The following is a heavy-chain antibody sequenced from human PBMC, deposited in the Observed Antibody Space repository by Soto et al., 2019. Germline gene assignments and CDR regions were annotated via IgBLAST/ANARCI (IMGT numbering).Heavy chain of an antibody. J-gene: IGHJ4*02. V-gene: IGHV3-21*01. CDR1: GFTFSIYS. Sequence: GGSLRLSCAASGFTFSIYSMNWVRQAPGKGLEWVSSISSSSSYIYYADSVKGRFTISRDNAKNSLYLQMNTLRAEDTAVYYCARSPGRDGYNNFDYWGQGTLVTVSS. D-gene: IGHD1-1*01. CDR3: ARSPGRDGYNNFDY. CDR2: ISSSSSYI.